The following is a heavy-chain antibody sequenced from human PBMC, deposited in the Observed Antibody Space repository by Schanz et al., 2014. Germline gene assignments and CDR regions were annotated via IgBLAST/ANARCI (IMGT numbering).Heavy chain of an antibody. J-gene: IGHJ4*02. CDR1: RFTFSNYA. V-gene: IGHV3-23*04. D-gene: IGHD3-3*01. CDR2: TSHDGSFT. CDR3: ARDKGGYYPFDY. Sequence: EVQLVESGGGLVQPGGSLRLSCAASRFTFSNYAMSWVRQAPGKGLEWVSRTSHDGSFTTFADSVKGRFTISRDNAKNALYLQMNSLRAEDTAVYYCARDKGGYYPFDYWGQGTLVTVSS.